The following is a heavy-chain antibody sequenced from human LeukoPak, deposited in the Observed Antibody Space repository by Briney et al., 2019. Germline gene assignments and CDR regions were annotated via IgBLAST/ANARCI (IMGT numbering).Heavy chain of an antibody. Sequence: GGSLRLSCAASGFTFSSYGMHWVRQAPGKGLEWVAVISYDGSNKYYADSVKGRFTISRDNSKNTLYLQMNSLRAEDTAVYYCAKDSSSWYYFDYWGQGTLVTVSS. J-gene: IGHJ4*02. CDR3: AKDSSSWYYFDY. V-gene: IGHV3-30*18. D-gene: IGHD6-13*01. CDR1: GFTFSSYG. CDR2: ISYDGSNK.